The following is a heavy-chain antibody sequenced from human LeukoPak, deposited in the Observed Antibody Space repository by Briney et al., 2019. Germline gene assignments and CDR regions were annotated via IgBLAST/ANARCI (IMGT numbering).Heavy chain of an antibody. CDR1: GFTFSTYC. J-gene: IGHJ4*02. Sequence: GGYLRLSCAASGFTFSTYCMHWVRQAPGKGPMWVSRICPDGTVTNYADSVKARFIISRDNARNTVYLQMNSLRVEDTAVYYCVRDFRSADYWGQGTLVTVSS. CDR3: VRDFRSADY. CDR2: ICPDGTVT. V-gene: IGHV3-74*01.